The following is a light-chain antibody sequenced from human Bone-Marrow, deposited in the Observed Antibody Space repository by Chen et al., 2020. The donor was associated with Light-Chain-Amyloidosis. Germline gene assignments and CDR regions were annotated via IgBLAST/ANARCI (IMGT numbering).Light chain of an antibody. Sequence: QSALPQPAAVSGSAGQSSTISCTGTSSDVGAYNYVSWYQQHPGKAPKLMIYDVSNRPSGVSNRFSGSKSGTTASLTISGLQAEDEADYYCSSYTSSSTLEVFGTGTKVTVL. CDR3: SSYTSSSTLEV. CDR2: DVS. CDR1: SSDVGAYNY. J-gene: IGLJ1*01. V-gene: IGLV2-14*01.